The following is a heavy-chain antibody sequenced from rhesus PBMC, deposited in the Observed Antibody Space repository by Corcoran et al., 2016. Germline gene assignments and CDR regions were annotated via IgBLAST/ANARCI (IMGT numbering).Heavy chain of an antibody. CDR2: IDGNGAST. Sequence: QVKLQQWGEGLMKPSETLSLTCAVYGGSISGRYYWSWIRQAQGKGLELIGNIDGNGASTSVKPSLKNQTTSSKDTSKNQFSLKLRSVTAADTAVYYCARRGVDTFDFWGQGLRVTVSS. CDR3: ARRGVDTFDF. CDR1: GGSISGRYY. D-gene: IGHD3-34*01. V-gene: IGHV4-73*01. J-gene: IGHJ3*01.